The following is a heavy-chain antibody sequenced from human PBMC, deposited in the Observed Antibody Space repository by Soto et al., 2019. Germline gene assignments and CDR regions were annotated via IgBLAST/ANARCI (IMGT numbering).Heavy chain of an antibody. CDR2: INSDSTTT. CDR1: GFPFSTYA. CDR3: ARDLSH. J-gene: IGHJ4*02. Sequence: DVHLVESGGGLVQPGGSLRLSCAVSGFPFSTYAMHWVRQAPGKGLEWISYINSDSTTTFHADYVKGRFTVSRDNAKKSLDRQMSSLRHAETAVYYCARDLSHWGQGTLVTVSS. V-gene: IGHV3-48*02.